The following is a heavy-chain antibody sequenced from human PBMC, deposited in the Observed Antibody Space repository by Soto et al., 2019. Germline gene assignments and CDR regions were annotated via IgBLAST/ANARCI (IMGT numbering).Heavy chain of an antibody. J-gene: IGHJ6*02. CDR1: GFTFSSYS. CDR3: ARGADSSRAYYYGMDV. V-gene: IGHV3-21*01. Sequence: PGGSLRLSCAASGFTFSSYSMNWVRQAPGKGLEWVSSISSSSSYIYYADSVKGRFTISRDNAKNSLYLQMNSLRAEDTAVYYCARGADSSRAYYYGMDVWGQGTTVTVSS. CDR2: ISSSSSYI. D-gene: IGHD6-19*01.